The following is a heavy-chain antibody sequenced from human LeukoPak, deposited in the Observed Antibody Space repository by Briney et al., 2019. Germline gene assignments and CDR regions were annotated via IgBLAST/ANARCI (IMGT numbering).Heavy chain of an antibody. CDR3: ARVGLQLAWFDP. D-gene: IGHD3/OR15-3a*01. CDR2: ISSSSSYT. J-gene: IGHJ5*02. V-gene: IGHV3-11*06. CDR1: GFTFSDYY. Sequence: PGGSLRLSCAASGFTFSDYYMSWIRQAPGKGLEWVSYISSSSSYTNYADSVKGRFTISRDNAKNSLYLQVNSLRAEDTAVYYCARVGLQLAWFDPWGQGTLVTVSS.